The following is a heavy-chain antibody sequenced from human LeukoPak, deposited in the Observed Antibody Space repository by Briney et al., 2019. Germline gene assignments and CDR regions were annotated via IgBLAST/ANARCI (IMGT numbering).Heavy chain of an antibody. CDR2: IKQDGSEK. D-gene: IGHD1-7*01. Sequence: PGGSLRLSCAASGFTFSSYWMSWVRQAPGKGLEWVANIKQDGSEKYYVDSVKGRFTISRDNAKNSLYLQMNSLRHEDTAVYFCARGGVVTGTKYALEYWGQGTLVTVSS. CDR1: GFTFSSYW. J-gene: IGHJ4*02. CDR3: ARGGVVTGTKYALEY. V-gene: IGHV3-7*01.